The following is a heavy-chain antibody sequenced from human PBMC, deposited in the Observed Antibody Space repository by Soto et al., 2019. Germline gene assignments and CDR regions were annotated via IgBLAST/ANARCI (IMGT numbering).Heavy chain of an antibody. J-gene: IGHJ4*02. Sequence: GGSLRLSCAASGFTFSSYAMSWVRRAPGKGLEWVSAISGSGGSTYYADSVKGRFTISRDNSKNTLYLQMNSLRAEDTAVYYCANVDSSGWSYFDYWGQGTLVTVSS. CDR2: ISGSGGST. V-gene: IGHV3-23*01. CDR1: GFTFSSYA. CDR3: ANVDSSGWSYFDY. D-gene: IGHD6-19*01.